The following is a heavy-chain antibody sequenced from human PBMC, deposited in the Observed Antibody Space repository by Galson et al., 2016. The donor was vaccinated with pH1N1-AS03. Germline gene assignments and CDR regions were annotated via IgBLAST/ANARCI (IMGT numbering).Heavy chain of an antibody. V-gene: IGHV3-72*01. CDR1: HH. Sequence: HHMDWVRQAPGKGLEWVGRIRDKIRGHTTEYAVSVKGRFTISRDDSNNSLYLQMNSLKNEDTAMHFCVRVTWAHIAYDAWGQGTMVTVSP. J-gene: IGHJ3*01. CDR2: IRDKIRGHTT. D-gene: IGHD2-21*01. CDR3: VRVTWAHIAYDA.